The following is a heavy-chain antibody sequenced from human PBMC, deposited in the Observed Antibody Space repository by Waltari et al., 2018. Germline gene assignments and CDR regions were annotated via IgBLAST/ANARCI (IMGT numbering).Heavy chain of an antibody. CDR2: IYHSGST. CDR3: AREPIVGATAFWYFDL. J-gene: IGHJ2*01. D-gene: IGHD1-26*01. Sequence: QVQLQESGPGLVKPSETLSLTCTVSGYSISSGYYWGLIRQPPGKGLEWIGSIYHSGSTYYNPSLKSRVTISVDTSKNQFSLKLSSVTAADTAVYYCAREPIVGATAFWYFDLWGRGTLVTVSS. V-gene: IGHV4-38-2*02. CDR1: GYSISSGYY.